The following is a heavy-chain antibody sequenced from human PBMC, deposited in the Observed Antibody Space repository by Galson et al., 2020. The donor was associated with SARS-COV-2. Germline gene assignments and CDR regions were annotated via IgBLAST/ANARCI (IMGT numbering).Heavy chain of an antibody. D-gene: IGHD5-18*01. CDR3: ARDEGIRGYNYGRLYYGMDV. CDR1: GFPFSTYS. V-gene: IGHV3-21*01. CDR2: ISTSSSYT. Sequence: NSGGSLRLSCAASGFPFSTYSMHWVRLAPGTGLEWVSSISTSSSYTYSVDSVKGRFSISRDNPRNSLYLQMNSLRAEDTAVYYCARDEGIRGYNYGRLYYGMDVWGQGTTVTVSS. J-gene: IGHJ6*02.